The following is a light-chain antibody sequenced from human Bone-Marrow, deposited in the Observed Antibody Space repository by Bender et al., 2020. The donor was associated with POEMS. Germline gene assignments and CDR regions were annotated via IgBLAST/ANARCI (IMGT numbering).Light chain of an antibody. CDR2: SNY. CDR1: SSNIVAGYD. Sequence: QSVLTQPPSVSGAPGQRVTISCTGSSSNIVAGYDVHWYQQFPGMAPRLVVYSNYQRLSGVPARFSGSKSGTSASLGISDIQSEDEGDYYCSSWDDSLSGWVFGGGTKLTVL. CDR3: SSWDDSLSGWV. V-gene: IGLV1-50*01. J-gene: IGLJ3*02.